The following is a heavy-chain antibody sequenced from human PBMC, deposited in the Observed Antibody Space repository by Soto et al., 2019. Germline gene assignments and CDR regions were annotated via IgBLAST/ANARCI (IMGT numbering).Heavy chain of an antibody. CDR1: GGSISSSSYY. Sequence: QLQLQESGPGLVKPSETLSLTCTVSGGSISSSSYYWGWIRQPPGKGLEWIGSIYYSGSTYYNPSLKSRVTISVDTSKNQFSLKLSSVTAADTAVYYCARHESTVTTLHYYYGMDVWGQGTTVTVSS. CDR2: IYYSGST. D-gene: IGHD4-17*01. CDR3: ARHESTVTTLHYYYGMDV. J-gene: IGHJ6*02. V-gene: IGHV4-39*01.